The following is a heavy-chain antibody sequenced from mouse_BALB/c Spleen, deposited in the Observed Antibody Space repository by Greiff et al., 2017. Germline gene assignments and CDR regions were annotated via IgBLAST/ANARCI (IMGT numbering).Heavy chain of an antibody. D-gene: IGHD3-2*01. Sequence: VQLQQSGAELVRPGASVTLSCKASGYTFTDYEMHWVKQTPVHGLEWIGAIDPETGGTAYNQKFKGKATLTVDKSSSTAYMQLSSLTSEDSAVYYCARSDSSGYKFAYWGQGTLVTVSA. CDR2: IDPETGGT. CDR1: GYTFTDYE. CDR3: ARSDSSGYKFAY. J-gene: IGHJ3*01. V-gene: IGHV1-15*01.